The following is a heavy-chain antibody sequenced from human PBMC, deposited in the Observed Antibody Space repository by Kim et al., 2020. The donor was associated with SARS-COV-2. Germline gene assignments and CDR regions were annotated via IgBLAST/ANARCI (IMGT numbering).Heavy chain of an antibody. Sequence: QKCRVRVTITRDTSASTAFMELSSLTSEDTAIYYCARDGTTRNGGYYFDYWGQGALVTVSS. D-gene: IGHD1-1*01. J-gene: IGHJ4*01. V-gene: IGHV1-3*01. CDR3: ARDGTTRNGGYYFDY.